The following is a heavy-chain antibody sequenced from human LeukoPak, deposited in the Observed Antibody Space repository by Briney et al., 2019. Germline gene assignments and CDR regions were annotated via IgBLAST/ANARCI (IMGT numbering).Heavy chain of an antibody. D-gene: IGHD3-22*01. CDR1: GFTFSSYG. CDR3: AKEPVGQASYYYDSSGYRDFDY. J-gene: IGHJ4*02. Sequence: GGSLRLSCAASGFTFSSYGMHWVRQAPGKGLEWVAFIRYDGSNKYYADSVKGRFTISRDNSKNTLYLQMNSLRAEDTAVYYCAKEPVGQASYYYDSSGYRDFDYWGQGTLVTVSS. CDR2: IRYDGSNK. V-gene: IGHV3-30*02.